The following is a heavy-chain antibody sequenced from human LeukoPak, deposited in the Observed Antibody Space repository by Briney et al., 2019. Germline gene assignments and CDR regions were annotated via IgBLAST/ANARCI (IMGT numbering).Heavy chain of an antibody. Sequence: GGSLRLSCAASGFTFSSYAMSWVRQAPGKGLEWVSCISSSSSDIYYADSVKGRFTISRDNTKNSLYLQMNSLRAEDTAVYYCASPRGYDSRDFDYWGQGTLVTVSS. J-gene: IGHJ4*02. CDR3: ASPRGYDSRDFDY. CDR2: ISSSSSDI. CDR1: GFTFSSYA. D-gene: IGHD5-12*01. V-gene: IGHV3-21*01.